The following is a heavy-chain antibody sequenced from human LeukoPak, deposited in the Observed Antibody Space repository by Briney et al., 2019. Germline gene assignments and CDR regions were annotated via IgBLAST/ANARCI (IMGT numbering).Heavy chain of an antibody. V-gene: IGHV3-30*03. Sequence: GGSLRLSCTASGFTLSRHGMHWVRQAPGKGLEWVAVISNDGSNKYYADSVKGRFTISRDTYKNTLYLQMNSLRAEDTAVYYCARDQVYEWLLDYWGQGTLVTVSS. J-gene: IGHJ4*02. CDR1: GFTLSRHG. D-gene: IGHD6-19*01. CDR3: ARDQVYEWLLDY. CDR2: ISNDGSNK.